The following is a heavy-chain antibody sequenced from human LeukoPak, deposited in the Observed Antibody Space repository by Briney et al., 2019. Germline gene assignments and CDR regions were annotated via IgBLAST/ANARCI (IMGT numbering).Heavy chain of an antibody. CDR3: ARGGGILLH. J-gene: IGHJ4*02. CDR2: TSGSI. D-gene: IGHD6-13*01. V-gene: IGHV4-4*07. CDR1: GASISSHY. Sequence: SETLSLTCAVSGASISSHYWSWIRQPPGKGLEWIGYTSGSISDNPSLKSRVTMSVDTSKNQFSLKLSSVTAADTAVYYCARGGGILLHWGQGTLVTVSS.